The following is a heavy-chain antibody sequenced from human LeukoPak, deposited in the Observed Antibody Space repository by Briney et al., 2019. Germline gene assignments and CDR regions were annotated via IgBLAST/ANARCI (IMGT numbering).Heavy chain of an antibody. V-gene: IGHV3-48*01. CDR2: ISSSSSTI. CDR3: RLDWLAHAAFDI. J-gene: IGHJ3*02. Sequence: GGSLRLSCEASGFTFSSYSMNWVRQAPGKGLEWVSYISSSSSTIYYADSVKGRFTISRDNAKNSLYLQMNSLRAEDTAVYYCRLDWLAHAAFDIWGQGTMVTVSS. CDR1: GFTFSSYS. D-gene: IGHD3-9*01.